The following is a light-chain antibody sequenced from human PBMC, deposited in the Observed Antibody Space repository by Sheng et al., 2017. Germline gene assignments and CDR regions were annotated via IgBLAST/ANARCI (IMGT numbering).Light chain of an antibody. J-gene: IGKJ1*01. CDR1: QGISTY. Sequence: QLTQSPSSLSASVGDRVIITCRASQGISTYLAWYQQKPEKAPNLLIYGASTLQSGVPSRFSGSGSGTQFTLTISSLQPDDSAIYYCKQYSLYWTFGQGTKVEIK. CDR2: GAS. CDR3: KQYSLYWT. V-gene: IGKV1-9*01.